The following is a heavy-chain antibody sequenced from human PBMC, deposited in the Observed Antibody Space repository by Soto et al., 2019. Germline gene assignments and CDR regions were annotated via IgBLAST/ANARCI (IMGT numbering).Heavy chain of an antibody. J-gene: IGHJ6*02. D-gene: IGHD4-17*01. CDR3: ARSMTTVVTMDV. V-gene: IGHV4-39*01. Sequence: QLQLQESGPGLVKPSETLSLTCTVSGGSISSSSYYWGLIRQPPGKWLEWIGSIYYSGSTYYNPSLKSRVTISVDTSKNQFPLTLSSVTAADTAVYYCARSMTTVVTMDVWGQGTTVTVAS. CDR2: IYYSGST. CDR1: GGSISSSSYY.